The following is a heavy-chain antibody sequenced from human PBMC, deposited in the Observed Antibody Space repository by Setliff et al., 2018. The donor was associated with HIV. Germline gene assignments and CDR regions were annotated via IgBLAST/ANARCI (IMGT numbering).Heavy chain of an antibody. V-gene: IGHV4-59*01. CDR3: ARGGTSSNWFGP. D-gene: IGHD2-2*01. Sequence: SETLSLTCIVSGASISSNTWSWIRQAPGKGLQWIGFIYNSVTTNYNPSLKSRVTISLDTSKNQFSLKLNSVTAADTAVYYCARGGTSSNWFGPWGQGTLVTVSS. CDR1: GASISSNT. CDR2: IYNSVTT. J-gene: IGHJ5*02.